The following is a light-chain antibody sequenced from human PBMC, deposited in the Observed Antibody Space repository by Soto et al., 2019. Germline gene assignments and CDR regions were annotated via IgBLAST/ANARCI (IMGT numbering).Light chain of an antibody. CDR2: GAS. Sequence: EIVLTQSPGTVSLSPGKRATLSCRASQSISSSYLAWYQQRPGQAPRLLIYGASSRATGIPDRFSGSGSGTELTLTISRLEPEDFAVYYCQQYGSSSWTFGQGTKVDIK. CDR3: QQYGSSSWT. V-gene: IGKV3-20*01. J-gene: IGKJ1*01. CDR1: QSISSSY.